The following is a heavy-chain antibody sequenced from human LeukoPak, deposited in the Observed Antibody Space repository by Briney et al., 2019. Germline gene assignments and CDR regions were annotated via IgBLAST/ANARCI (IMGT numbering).Heavy chain of an antibody. Sequence: PSETLSLTCDVSGASISGYWWSWIRQPAGKGLEWIGRMYTDGDTNYNPALKSRVTVSVDTSKNLFSLELTSLAPADTGVYCCARAPPGCGGTCPFDSWGQGTLVTVSS. CDR3: ARAPPGCGGTCPFDS. CDR2: MYTDGDT. J-gene: IGHJ4*02. D-gene: IGHD2-15*01. V-gene: IGHV4-4*07. CDR1: GASISGYW.